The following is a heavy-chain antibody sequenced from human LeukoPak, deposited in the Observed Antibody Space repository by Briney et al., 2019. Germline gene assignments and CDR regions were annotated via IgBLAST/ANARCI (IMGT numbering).Heavy chain of an antibody. CDR2: IRCDGSNK. CDR1: GFTFSSYG. Sequence: PGGSLRLSCAASGFTFSSYGMHWVRQAPGKGLEWVAFIRCDGSNKYYADSVKGRFTISRDNSKNTLYLQMNSLRAEDTAVYYCAKDQAGYCSSTSCRDAFDIWGQGTMVTVSS. CDR3: AKDQAGYCSSTSCRDAFDI. J-gene: IGHJ3*02. D-gene: IGHD2-2*01. V-gene: IGHV3-30*02.